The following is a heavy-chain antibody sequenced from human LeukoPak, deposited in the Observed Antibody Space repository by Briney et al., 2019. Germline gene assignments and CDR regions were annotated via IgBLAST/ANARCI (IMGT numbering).Heavy chain of an antibody. CDR3: ARDYYDSSGYYLPSFDY. D-gene: IGHD3-22*01. V-gene: IGHV1-2*02. J-gene: IGHJ4*02. Sequence: ASVKVSCKASGYTFTGYYMHWVRQAPGQGLEWMGWINPNSGGTNYAQKFQGRVTMTRDTSISTAYMELSRLRSDDTAVYYCARDYYDSSGYYLPSFDYWGQGTLVTVSS. CDR1: GYTFTGYY. CDR2: INPNSGGT.